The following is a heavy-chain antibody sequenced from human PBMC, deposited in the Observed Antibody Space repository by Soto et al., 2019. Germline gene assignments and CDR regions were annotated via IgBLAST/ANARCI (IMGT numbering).Heavy chain of an antibody. V-gene: IGHV4-39*01. J-gene: IGHJ4*02. CDR3: VSQRTTVPTQAYFDY. CDR1: GGSVTNSSYY. Sequence: SETLSLTCTVSGGSVTNSSYYWGWIRQSPGKGLEWIGSVYYRGRSYSKSSVESRVTISVDTSKNRFSLSLNSVTASDTAVYFCVSQRTTVPTQAYFDYWGPGALVTVSS. CDR2: VYYRGRS. D-gene: IGHD4-17*01.